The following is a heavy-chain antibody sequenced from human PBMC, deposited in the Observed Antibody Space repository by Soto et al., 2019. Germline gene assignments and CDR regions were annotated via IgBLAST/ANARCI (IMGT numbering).Heavy chain of an antibody. V-gene: IGHV4-59*08. CDR2: MSHSGTT. CDR3: ASSRGYCSGGSCYPFYYYYMDV. D-gene: IGHD2-15*01. Sequence: PSETLSLTCTVSSGSISSYYWSWIRQPPGKGLEWIAHMSHSGTTNYNASLKSRVTISVDTSKNQFSLKLSSVTAADTAVYYCASSRGYCSGGSCYPFYYYYMDVWGKGTTVTVSS. J-gene: IGHJ6*03. CDR1: SGSISSYY.